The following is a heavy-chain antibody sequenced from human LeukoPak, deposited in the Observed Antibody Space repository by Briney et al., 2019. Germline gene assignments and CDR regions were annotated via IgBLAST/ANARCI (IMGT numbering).Heavy chain of an antibody. Sequence: SETLSLTCTVSGGSISSSSYYWGWIRQPPGKGLEWIGSIYYSGSTYYNPSLKSRVTISVDTSNNQFSLKLSSVTAADTAVYCCARHSDSSGCYPEYYFDYWGQGTLVTVSS. CDR3: ARHSDSSGCYPEYYFDY. V-gene: IGHV4-39*01. CDR2: IYYSGST. D-gene: IGHD6-19*01. J-gene: IGHJ4*02. CDR1: GGSISSSSYY.